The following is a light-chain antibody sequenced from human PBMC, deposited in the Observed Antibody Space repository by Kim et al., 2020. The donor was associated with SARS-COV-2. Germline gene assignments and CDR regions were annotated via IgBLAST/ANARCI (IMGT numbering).Light chain of an antibody. V-gene: IGKV1-39*01. CDR3: QQSYSTPFT. CDR1: QSISSY. Sequence: DIQMTQSPSSLSASVGDRVTITCRASQSISSYLNWYQQKPGKAPKLLIYAASSLQSGVPSRFSGSGSGTDFTLTIRSLQPEDFAIYYCQQSYSTPFTFGPGTKVDIK. CDR2: AAS. J-gene: IGKJ3*01.